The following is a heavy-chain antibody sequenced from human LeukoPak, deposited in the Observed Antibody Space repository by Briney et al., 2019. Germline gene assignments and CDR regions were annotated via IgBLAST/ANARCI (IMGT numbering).Heavy chain of an antibody. Sequence: SETLSLTCAVYGGSFSGYYWSWIRQPPGKGLEWIGEINHSGSTNYNPSLKSRVTISVDTSKNQFSLKLSSVTAADTAVYYCARRGYSYGYIGKLWFDPWGQGTLVTVSS. CDR3: ARRGYSYGYIGKLWFDP. D-gene: IGHD5-18*01. J-gene: IGHJ5*02. CDR1: GGSFSGYY. V-gene: IGHV4-34*01. CDR2: INHSGST.